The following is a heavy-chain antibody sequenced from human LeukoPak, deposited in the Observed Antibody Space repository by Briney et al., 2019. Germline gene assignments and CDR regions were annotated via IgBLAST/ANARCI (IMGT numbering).Heavy chain of an antibody. V-gene: IGHV3-43*02. Sequence: GGSLRLSCAASGFIFDDYAMLGVRQAPGKGLEWVSLISGDGTRTYLADSVKGRFTISRDNSKNPLYLQINSLRVEDTALYFCAKAITLAVPVTLWDFYYGMDVWGQGTTVTVSS. J-gene: IGHJ6*02. CDR1: GFIFDDYA. D-gene: IGHD6-19*01. CDR3: AKAITLAVPVTLWDFYYGMDV. CDR2: ISGDGTRT.